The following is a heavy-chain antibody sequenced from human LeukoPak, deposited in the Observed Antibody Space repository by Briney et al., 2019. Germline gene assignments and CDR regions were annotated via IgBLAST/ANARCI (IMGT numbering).Heavy chain of an antibody. CDR1: GYTFTSYD. CDR2: MNPNSGNT. Sequence: ASVKVSCKASGYTFTSYDINWVRQATGQGLEWMGWMNPNSGNTGYAQKFQGRVTITRNTSISTAYMELSSLRSEDTAVYYCAREAGSSWNYYYYYMDVWGKGTTVTVSS. D-gene: IGHD6-13*01. J-gene: IGHJ6*03. CDR3: AREAGSSWNYYYYYMDV. V-gene: IGHV1-8*03.